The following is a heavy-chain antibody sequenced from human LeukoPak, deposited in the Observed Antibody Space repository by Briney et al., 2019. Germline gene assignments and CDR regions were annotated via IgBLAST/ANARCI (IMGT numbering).Heavy chain of an antibody. CDR3: AKAGRDCSGGSCYLI. Sequence: GGSLRLSCAASGFTFSSYEMNWVRQAPGKGLEWVSYISSSGSTIYYADSVKGRFTISRDNSKNTLNLQMNSLRAEDTAVYYCAKAGRDCSGGSCYLIWGQGTMVTVSS. CDR1: GFTFSSYE. CDR2: ISSSGSTI. D-gene: IGHD2-15*01. V-gene: IGHV3-48*03. J-gene: IGHJ3*02.